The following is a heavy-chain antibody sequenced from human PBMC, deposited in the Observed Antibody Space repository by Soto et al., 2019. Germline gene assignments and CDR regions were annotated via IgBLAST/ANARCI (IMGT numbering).Heavy chain of an antibody. CDR3: ARGYCSGGSCYSFYAFDI. J-gene: IGHJ3*02. D-gene: IGHD2-15*01. CDR2: IIPIFGTA. V-gene: IGHV1-69*13. CDR1: GGTLSSYA. Sequence: PVKVACKASGGTLSSYALSWVRQAPGQGLEWMGGIIPIFGTANYAQKFQGRVTITADESTSTAYMELSSLRSEDTAVYYCARGYCSGGSCYSFYAFDIWGQGTMVTVSS.